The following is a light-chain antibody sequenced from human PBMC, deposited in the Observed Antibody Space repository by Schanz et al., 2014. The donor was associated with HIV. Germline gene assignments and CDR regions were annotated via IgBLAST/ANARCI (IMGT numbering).Light chain of an antibody. J-gene: IGLJ3*02. CDR1: SSNIGSNT. Sequence: QSVLTQPPSASGTPGQRVTISCSGSSSNIGSNTVNWYQQLPGTGPTLLIYATYNRPSGVPDRFSGSQSDSSASLAISGLRFEDEADYYCAAWDDSLRGRVFGGGTKLTVL. CDR2: ATY. CDR3: AAWDDSLRGRV. V-gene: IGLV1-44*01.